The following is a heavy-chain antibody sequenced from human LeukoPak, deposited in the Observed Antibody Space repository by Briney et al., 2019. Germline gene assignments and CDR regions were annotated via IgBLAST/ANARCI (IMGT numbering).Heavy chain of an antibody. CDR2: IKQDGSEK. CDR3: ARVSRLLNSGWDFDL. J-gene: IGHJ2*01. V-gene: IGHV3-7*01. CDR1: GFTFSSYT. D-gene: IGHD6-19*01. Sequence: QTGGSLRLSCAASGFTFSSYTMNWVRQAPGKGLEWVANIKQDGSEKYYVDSVKGRFTISRDNAKNSLYLQMNSLRAEDTAVYYCARVSRLLNSGWDFDLWGRGTLVTVSS.